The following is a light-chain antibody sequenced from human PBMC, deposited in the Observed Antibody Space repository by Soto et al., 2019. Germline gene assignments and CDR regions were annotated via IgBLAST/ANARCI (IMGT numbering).Light chain of an antibody. J-gene: IGKJ1*01. Sequence: EIVLTQSPGTLSLSQGERSTLSCMASENVRNNYLAWYQQKPGQAPRLLISGASKRATGIPDRFSGSGSGTDFTLTINRLEPEDFAVYYCQQYSFMWTFSQGTKVDIK. CDR3: QQYSFMWT. V-gene: IGKV3-20*01. CDR2: GAS. CDR1: ENVRNNY.